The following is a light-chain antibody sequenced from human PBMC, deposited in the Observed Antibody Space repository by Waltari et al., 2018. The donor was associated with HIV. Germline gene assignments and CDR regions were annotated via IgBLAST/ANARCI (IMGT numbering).Light chain of an antibody. Sequence: EIVLTQSPGTLSLSSGERATLSCRASQSIRSTSLAWYQQKPGQAPRLLSYAASSRATGIPDRFSGSGSGTDFTLTISRLEPEDFAVYYCQQYGGSPITFGQGTRLEIK. CDR1: QSIRSTS. V-gene: IGKV3-20*01. CDR3: QQYGGSPIT. CDR2: AAS. J-gene: IGKJ5*01.